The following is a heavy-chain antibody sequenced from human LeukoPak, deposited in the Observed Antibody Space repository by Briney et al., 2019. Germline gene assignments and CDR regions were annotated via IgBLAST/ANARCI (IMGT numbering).Heavy chain of an antibody. CDR1: GDSLTNFY. V-gene: IGHV4-4*07. Sequence: PSETLSLTCTVSGDSLTNFYWSWIRQPAGKGLEWIGRVYTNERTKYNPSFKSRLTMSVDTSSNQVFLRLTSVSAADTAVYYCARDVGFPARFDSWGQGILVTVSS. D-gene: IGHD1-26*01. CDR3: ARDVGFPARFDS. CDR2: VYTNERT. J-gene: IGHJ5*01.